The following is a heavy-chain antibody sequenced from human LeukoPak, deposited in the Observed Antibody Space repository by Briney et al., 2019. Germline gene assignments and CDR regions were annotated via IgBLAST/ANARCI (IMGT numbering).Heavy chain of an antibody. Sequence: GGSLRLSCAASGFTFRTSGMNWVRQAPGKGLEWVSYISSSGTTISYAQSVKGRFTITRDNAQNSLTLHMNTLRADDTAVYYCARIRKVKIVAPSDYFDYWGQGTLVTVSS. J-gene: IGHJ4*02. D-gene: IGHD5-12*01. CDR3: ARIRKVKIVAPSDYFDY. V-gene: IGHV3-48*01. CDR2: ISSSGTTI. CDR1: GFTFRTSG.